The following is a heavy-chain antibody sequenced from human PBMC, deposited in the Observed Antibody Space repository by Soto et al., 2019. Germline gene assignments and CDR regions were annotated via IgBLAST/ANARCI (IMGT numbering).Heavy chain of an antibody. CDR3: ARDAERFLEWSPLSYYYYGMDV. V-gene: IGHV4-31*03. J-gene: IGHJ6*02. D-gene: IGHD3-3*01. CDR2: IYYSGST. Sequence: SETLSLTCTVSGGSISSGGYYWSWVRQHPGKGLEWIGYIYYSGSTYYNPSLKSRVTISVDTSKNQFSLKLSSVTAADTAVYYCARDAERFLEWSPLSYYYYGMDVWGQGTTVTVSS. CDR1: GGSISSGGYY.